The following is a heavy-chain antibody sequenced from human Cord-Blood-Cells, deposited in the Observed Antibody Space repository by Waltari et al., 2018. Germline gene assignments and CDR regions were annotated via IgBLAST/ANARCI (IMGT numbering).Heavy chain of an antibody. CDR2: IYTSGST. Sequence: QVQLQESGPGLVKPSQTLSLTCTVSGGSIRRGSYHWSWFRQPAGQGLEWIGYIYTSGSTNYNPSLKSRVTISVDTSKNQFSLKLSSVTAADTAVYYCARRYSSSWYAFDIWGQGTMVTVSS. D-gene: IGHD6-13*01. CDR1: GGSIRRGSYH. V-gene: IGHV4-61*09. CDR3: ARRYSSSWYAFDI. J-gene: IGHJ3*02.